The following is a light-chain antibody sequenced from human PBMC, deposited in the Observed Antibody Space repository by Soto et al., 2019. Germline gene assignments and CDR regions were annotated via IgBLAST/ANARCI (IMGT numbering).Light chain of an antibody. CDR1: QSVLYNSDNKNY. V-gene: IGKV4-1*01. CDR3: QQYYTTLS. Sequence: DIVMTQSPDSLAVSLGERATINCKSSQSVLYNSDNKNYLAWYQQKAGQPPKLLIYWASTRDSAVPDRFSGSGSGADFTLTINNLKADYVAIYYCQQYYTTLSFGGGTKVEIK. J-gene: IGKJ4*01. CDR2: WAS.